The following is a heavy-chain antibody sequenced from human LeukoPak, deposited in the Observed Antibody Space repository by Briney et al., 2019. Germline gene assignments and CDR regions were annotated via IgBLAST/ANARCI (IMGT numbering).Heavy chain of an antibody. V-gene: IGHV3-48*03. CDR2: INGNGVT. J-gene: IGHJ4*02. CDR1: GFTFNEYE. D-gene: IGHD2-21*01. Sequence: GGSLRLSCAPSGFTFNEYEMNWVRQAPGKGLEWLSYINGNGVTLLRGSVRDRFTISKDTSGNSLFLKMNALRAKTPAINYLARGRRGDSCSIYYWGLGTLVTVSS. CDR3: ARGRRGDSCSIYY.